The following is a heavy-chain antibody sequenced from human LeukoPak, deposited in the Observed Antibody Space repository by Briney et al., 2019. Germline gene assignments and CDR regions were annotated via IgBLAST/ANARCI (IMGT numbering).Heavy chain of an antibody. CDR1: GGSFSGYY. D-gene: IGHD2-2*02. CDR3: AQGYCSSTSCYRGTDV. V-gene: IGHV4-34*01. J-gene: IGHJ6*02. CDR2: INHSGST. Sequence: PSETLSLTCAVYGGSFSGYYWSWIRQPPGKGVEWIGEINHSGSTNYNPSLKSRVTISVDTSKNQFSLKLSSVTAADTAVYYCAQGYCSSTSCYRGTDVWGQGTTVTVSS.